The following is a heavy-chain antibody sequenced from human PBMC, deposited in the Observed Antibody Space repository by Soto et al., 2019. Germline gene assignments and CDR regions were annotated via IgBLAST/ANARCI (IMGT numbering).Heavy chain of an antibody. CDR2: ISGSGGST. CDR1: GFTFSSYA. J-gene: IGHJ4*02. Sequence: EVQLLESGGGLVQPGGSLRLSCAASGFTFSSYAMSWVRQAPGKGLEWVSAISGSGGSTYYADSVKGRFTISRDNSKNTLYLQMNSLRAEDTAVYYCAKGGPYYYDNSGDYDYWGQGTLVTVSS. CDR3: AKGGPYYYDNSGDYDY. V-gene: IGHV3-23*01. D-gene: IGHD3-22*01.